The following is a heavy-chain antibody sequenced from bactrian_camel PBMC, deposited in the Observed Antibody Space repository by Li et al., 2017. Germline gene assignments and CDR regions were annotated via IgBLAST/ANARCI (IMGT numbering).Heavy chain of an antibody. CDR1: GLIFSICG. V-gene: IGHV3S53*01. J-gene: IGHJ4*01. Sequence: HVHLLESGGGSVQAGGFLRPSCVADGLIFSICGMGWFRQVTGKERELVATLNSDGATNYTDSVKGRFTISRDNAKNTLYLQMNSLKSEDTALYYCATDSLYGGAWPNDSEDNYWGLGTQVTVS. CDR2: LNSDGAT. CDR3: ATDSLYGGAWPNDSEDNY. D-gene: IGHD6*01.